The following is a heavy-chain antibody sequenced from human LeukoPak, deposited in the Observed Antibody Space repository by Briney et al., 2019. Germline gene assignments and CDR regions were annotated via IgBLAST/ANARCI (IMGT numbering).Heavy chain of an antibody. J-gene: IGHJ4*02. D-gene: IGHD1-26*01. CDR1: GFTFSSYA. CDR3: ANRLSVGIDY. V-gene: IGHV3-23*01. CDR2: ISGSGGST. Sequence: GSLRLSCAASGFTFSSYAMSWVRQAPGKGLEWVSAISGSGGSTYYSDSVKGRLTISSDNSKNTLYLQMKSLRAEATPVYYFANRLSVGIDYWRQGTLVTVSS.